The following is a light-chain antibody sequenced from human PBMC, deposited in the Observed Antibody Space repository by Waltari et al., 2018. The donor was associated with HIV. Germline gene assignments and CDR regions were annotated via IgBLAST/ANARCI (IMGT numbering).Light chain of an antibody. V-gene: IGLV1-40*01. Sequence: QSVLTQPPSVSGAPGQRVTISCTGRSSNIGAGYAVHWYQQLPGTAPNLLIYGNSNRPSGVPDRFSGSKSGTSASLAITGLQAEDEADYYCQSYDSSLSGSVFGGGTKLTVL. CDR3: QSYDSSLSGSV. J-gene: IGLJ3*02. CDR2: GNS. CDR1: SSNIGAGYA.